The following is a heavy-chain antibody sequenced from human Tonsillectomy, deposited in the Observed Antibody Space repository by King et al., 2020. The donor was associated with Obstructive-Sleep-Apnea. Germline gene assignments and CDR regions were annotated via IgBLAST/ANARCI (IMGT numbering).Heavy chain of an antibody. CDR1: GFTFISYG. J-gene: IGHJ4*02. CDR2: ISYYGINK. V-gene: IGHV3-30*18. Sequence: VQLVESGGGVVQPGSSLRLSCAASGFTFISYGMHRVRQAPGKGLDWVADISYYGINKYYANSVKGRFTISRDNSKNTRYLQMNSLRAEDTAVYYCAKDRRSSTSTWFDYWGQGTLVTVSS. D-gene: IGHD6-13*01. CDR3: AKDRRSSTSTWFDY.